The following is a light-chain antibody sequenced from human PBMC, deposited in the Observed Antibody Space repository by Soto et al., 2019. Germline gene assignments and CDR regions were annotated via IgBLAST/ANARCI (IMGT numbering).Light chain of an antibody. V-gene: IGKV1-5*01. CDR1: QSLSYW. J-gene: IGKJ2*01. CDR3: QQSHSTPPT. CDR2: DAS. Sequence: DIQMTQSPSTLSASVGDRVTITCRASQSLSYWLAWYQQKPGKAPKLLIFDASSLQSGVPSRFSGSGSGTEFTLTISSLQPDDFATYYCQQSHSTPPTFGPGTKLEIK.